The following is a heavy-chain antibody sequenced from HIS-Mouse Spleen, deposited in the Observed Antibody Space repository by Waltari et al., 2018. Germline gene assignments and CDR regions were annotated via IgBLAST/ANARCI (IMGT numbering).Heavy chain of an antibody. V-gene: IGHV3-30-3*01. J-gene: IGHJ4*02. Sequence: QVQLVESGGGVVQPGRSLRLSCAASGFTFSSYAMHWVRQAPGKGLEWVAVISYDGSNKYYADSVKGRFTISRDNSKNTLYLQMNSLRAEDTAVYYCAREGSFYYFDYWGQGTLVTVSS. CDR2: ISYDGSNK. CDR3: AREGSFYYFDY. CDR1: GFTFSSYA. D-gene: IGHD6-13*01.